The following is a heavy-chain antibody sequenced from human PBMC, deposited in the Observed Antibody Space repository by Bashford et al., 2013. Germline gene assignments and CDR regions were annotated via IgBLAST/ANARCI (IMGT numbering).Heavy chain of an antibody. CDR2: IDPSDSYT. CDR3: ARHVDLRDSSSSYIDY. CDR1: YW. J-gene: IGHJ4*02. Sequence: YWISWVRQMPGKGLEWMGRIDPSDSYTNYSPSFQGHVTISADKSISTAYLQWSSLKASDTAMYYCARHVDLRDSSSSYIDYWGQGTLVTVSS. V-gene: IGHV5-10-1*01. D-gene: IGHD6-6*01.